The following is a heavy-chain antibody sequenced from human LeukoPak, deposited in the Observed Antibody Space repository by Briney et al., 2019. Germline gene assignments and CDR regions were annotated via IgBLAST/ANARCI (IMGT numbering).Heavy chain of an antibody. CDR1: GDSISSSIW. Sequence: PSETLSLTCAVSGDSISSSIWWNWVSQTPGKGLGWIGEISHSGTTLYNPSLKSRITISVDKSNNQFSLNLNSVTAADTAVYYCARDSANRSIWYFDYWGQGTLVAVSS. CDR3: ARDSANRSIWYFDY. V-gene: IGHV4-4*02. J-gene: IGHJ4*02. D-gene: IGHD3-3*02. CDR2: ISHSGTT.